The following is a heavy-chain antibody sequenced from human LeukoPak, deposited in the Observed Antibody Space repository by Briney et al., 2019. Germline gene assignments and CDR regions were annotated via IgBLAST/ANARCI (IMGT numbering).Heavy chain of an antibody. V-gene: IGHV3-23*01. J-gene: IGHJ4*02. Sequence: GGSLRLSCAASGFTFSSYAMSWVRQAPGKGLEWVSAISGSGGSTYYADSVKGRFTISRDNSKNTLYLQMNSLRAEDTAVYYCAKDPYYYDSSGYDYDDFCYFDHWGQGTLVTVSS. CDR2: ISGSGGST. CDR3: AKDPYYYDSSGYDYDDFCYFDH. D-gene: IGHD3-22*01. CDR1: GFTFSSYA.